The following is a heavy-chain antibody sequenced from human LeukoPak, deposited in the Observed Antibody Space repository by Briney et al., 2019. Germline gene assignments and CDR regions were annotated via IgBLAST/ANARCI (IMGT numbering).Heavy chain of an antibody. CDR2: IYYSGST. V-gene: IGHV4-39*02. Sequence: SETLSLTCTVSGGSISSSSYYWGWIRQPPGKGLEWIGSIYYSGSTYYNPSLKSRVTIPVDTSKNQFSLKLSSVTAADTAVYYCAKDSGIRTLPDYDFRSGYYPGMDVWGQGTTVTVSS. CDR1: GGSISSSSYY. CDR3: AKDSGIRTLPDYDFRSGYYPGMDV. J-gene: IGHJ6*02. D-gene: IGHD3-3*01.